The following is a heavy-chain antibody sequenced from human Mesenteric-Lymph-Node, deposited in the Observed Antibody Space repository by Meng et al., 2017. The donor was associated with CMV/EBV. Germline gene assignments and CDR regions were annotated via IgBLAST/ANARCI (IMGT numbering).Heavy chain of an antibody. J-gene: IGHJ3*02. Sequence: GGSLRLSCAASGFTFNKYWMHWVRQAPGKGLVWVSHINSDGSSTSSADSVKGRFTISRDNAKNTLYLQMNSLRADDTAVYYCAKGGRRGNDGLDIWGQGTMVTVSS. CDR2: INSDGSST. D-gene: IGHD3-16*01. CDR3: AKGGRRGNDGLDI. V-gene: IGHV3-74*01. CDR1: GFTFNKYW.